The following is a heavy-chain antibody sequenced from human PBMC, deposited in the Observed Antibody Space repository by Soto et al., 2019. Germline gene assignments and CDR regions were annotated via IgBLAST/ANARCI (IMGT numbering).Heavy chain of an antibody. CDR1: GFTFSGSD. D-gene: IGHD4-4*01. CDR2: IRNKANTYAT. Sequence: GGSLRLSCAASGFTFSGSDIHWVRQASGKGLEWVGRIRNKANTYATAYAASVIGRFTISRDDSTNTAYLQINSLKTEDTAVYFCTRRDSNSHYNALDVWGPGTTVTVSS. J-gene: IGHJ6*02. V-gene: IGHV3-73*01. CDR3: TRRDSNSHYNALDV.